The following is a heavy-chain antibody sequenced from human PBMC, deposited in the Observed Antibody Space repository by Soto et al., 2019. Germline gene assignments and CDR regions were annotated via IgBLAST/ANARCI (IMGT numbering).Heavy chain of an antibody. D-gene: IGHD3-10*01. J-gene: IGHJ6*02. CDR2: INHSGST. CDR1: GGSLSGYY. V-gene: IGHV4-34*01. CDR3: ARAYGSGSYYYYYYYGVDV. Sequence: PSETLSLTCAVYGGSLSGYYWSWIRQPPGKGLEWIGEINHSGSTNYNPSLKSRVTISVDTSKNHFFLKLSSVTAADTAVFYCARAYGSGSYYYYYYYGVDVWGQGTTVTVSS.